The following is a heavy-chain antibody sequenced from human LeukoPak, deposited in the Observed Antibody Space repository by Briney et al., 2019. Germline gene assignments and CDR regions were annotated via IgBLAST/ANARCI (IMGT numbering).Heavy chain of an antibody. Sequence: SVKVSCKASGGTFSSYAISWVRQAPGQGLEWMGGIIPIFGTANYAQKFQGRVTITADESTSTAYMELSSLRSEDTAVYYCARERLVGATLDLLYGALRYYFDYWGQGTLVTVSS. CDR2: IIPIFGTA. D-gene: IGHD1-26*01. CDR3: ARERLVGATLDLLYGALRYYFDY. J-gene: IGHJ4*02. CDR1: GGTFSSYA. V-gene: IGHV1-69*01.